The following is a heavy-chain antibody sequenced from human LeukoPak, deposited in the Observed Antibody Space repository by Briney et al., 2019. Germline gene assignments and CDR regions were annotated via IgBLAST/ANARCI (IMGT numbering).Heavy chain of an antibody. J-gene: IGHJ5*02. Sequence: GGSLRLSCAASGFTFSTYSMNWVRQAPGKGLEWLSYITGSSSPIYYADSVKGRFTISRDNAKNSLYLQMHSLRAEDTAVYYCARWGVDGYNYWWFDPWGQGTLVTVSS. CDR2: ITGSSSPI. D-gene: IGHD5-24*01. CDR3: ARWGVDGYNYWWFDP. V-gene: IGHV3-48*01. CDR1: GFTFSTYS.